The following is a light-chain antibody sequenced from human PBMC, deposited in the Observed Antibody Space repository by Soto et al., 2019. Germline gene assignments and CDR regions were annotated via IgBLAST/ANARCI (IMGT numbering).Light chain of an antibody. CDR1: RSNIGNSI. J-gene: IGLJ3*02. CDR2: MNS. Sequence: QSVLTQPPSLSGTPGQTVTISCFGSRSNIGNSIVHWYQQVPGTAPKHLIFMNSQRPSGVPDRFSASKSGTSASLVISELRSEDEADYYCVAWGDNLSARVFGGGTKVTVL. V-gene: IGLV1-47*01. CDR3: VAWGDNLSARV.